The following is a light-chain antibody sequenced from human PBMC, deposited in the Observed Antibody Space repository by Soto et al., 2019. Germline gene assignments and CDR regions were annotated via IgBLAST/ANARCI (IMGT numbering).Light chain of an antibody. J-gene: IGKJ1*01. CDR3: QQYGRP. Sequence: EIVMTQSPATLSVSPGGRATLSCRASQSISDTLAWYQQKPGQAPRLLIHGASGRATGIPDRFSGSGSRTDFTLTISRLEPEDFAVYYCQQYGRPFGQGTKVDI. V-gene: IGKV3-20*01. CDR2: GAS. CDR1: QSISDT.